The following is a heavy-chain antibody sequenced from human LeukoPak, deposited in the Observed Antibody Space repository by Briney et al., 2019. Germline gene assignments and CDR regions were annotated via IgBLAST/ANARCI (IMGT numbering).Heavy chain of an antibody. D-gene: IGHD2-15*01. Sequence: ASVKVSCKASGYTLTSYDINWVRQAPGQRLEWMGWINAGNGYIKYSQNFQGRVTITRDTSASTAYMELSSLRSEDTAVYYCARGLGSLDFDYWGQGTLVTVSS. CDR1: GYTLTSYD. CDR3: ARGLGSLDFDY. CDR2: INAGNGYI. V-gene: IGHV1-3*01. J-gene: IGHJ4*02.